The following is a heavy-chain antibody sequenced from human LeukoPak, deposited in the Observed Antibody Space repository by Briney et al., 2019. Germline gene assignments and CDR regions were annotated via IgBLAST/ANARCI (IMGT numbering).Heavy chain of an antibody. CDR2: INPKSGGT. CDR3: ATWGLHFDI. V-gene: IGHV1-2*02. J-gene: IGHJ3*02. CDR1: GYTFIDYY. Sequence: ASVKVSCKASGYTFIDYYIHWVRQAPGQGLEWMGWINPKSGGTNYAQKFQGRVTMTRDTSISTAYMELSSLKSDDTAVYFCATWGLHFDIWGQGTMVTVAS. D-gene: IGHD3-16*01.